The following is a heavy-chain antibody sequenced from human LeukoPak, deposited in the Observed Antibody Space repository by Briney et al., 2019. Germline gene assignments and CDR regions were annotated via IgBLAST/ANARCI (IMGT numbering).Heavy chain of an antibody. CDR2: IYSDNT. CDR3: AKGSGSYYLSDY. V-gene: IGHV3-66*03. J-gene: IGHJ4*02. D-gene: IGHD3-10*01. Sequence: GGSLRLSCTVSGFTVSSNSMSWVRQAPGKGLEWVSFIYSDNTHYADSVKGRFTISRDNSKNTLYLQMNSLRAEDTAVYYCAKGSGSYYLSDYWGQGTLVTVSS. CDR1: GFTVSSNS.